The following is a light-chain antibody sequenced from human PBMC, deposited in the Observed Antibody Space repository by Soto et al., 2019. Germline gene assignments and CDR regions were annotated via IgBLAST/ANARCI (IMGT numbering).Light chain of an antibody. CDR1: SSDVGGYNL. J-gene: IGLJ1*01. Sequence: QSALTQPASVSGSPGQSITVSCAGTSSDVGGYNLVSWYQQHPGKAPKLIIYEGTERPSGISPRFPGSKSGNTASLTISGLQAEDEADYYCSSYTSSSIYVFGSGTKVTVL. V-gene: IGLV2-23*01. CDR3: SSYTSSSIYV. CDR2: EGT.